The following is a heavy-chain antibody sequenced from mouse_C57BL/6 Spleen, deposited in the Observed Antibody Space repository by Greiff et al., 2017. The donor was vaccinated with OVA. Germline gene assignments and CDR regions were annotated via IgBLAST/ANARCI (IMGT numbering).Heavy chain of an antibody. V-gene: IGHV14-4*01. CDR3: TTGLLPSYAMDY. CDR1: GFNIKDDY. Sequence: VQLQQSGAELVRPGASVKLSCTASGFNIKDDYMHWVKQRPEQGLEWIGWIDPENGDTEYASKFQGKATITADTSSNTAYLQLSSLTSEDTAVYYCTTGLLPSYAMDYWGQGTSVTVSS. CDR2: IDPENGDT. D-gene: IGHD2-3*01. J-gene: IGHJ4*01.